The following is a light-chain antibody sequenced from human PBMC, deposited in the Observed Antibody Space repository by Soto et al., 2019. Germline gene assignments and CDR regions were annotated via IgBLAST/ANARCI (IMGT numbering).Light chain of an antibody. CDR2: GTS. V-gene: IGKV3-20*01. Sequence: EIVLTQSPVTLSLSPGERATLSCRASQSVSSSNLAWYQQKTGQAPRLLIYGTSSRATGIPDRFSGSGSGTDFTLTISILEPEDFVVYYCQQYGTSPPYTFGQGTKLEIK. CDR1: QSVSSSN. J-gene: IGKJ2*01. CDR3: QQYGTSPPYT.